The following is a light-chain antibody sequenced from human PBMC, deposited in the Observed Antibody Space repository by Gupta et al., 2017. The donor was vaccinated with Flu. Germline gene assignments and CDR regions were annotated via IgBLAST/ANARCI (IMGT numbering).Light chain of an antibody. CDR3: QQDDSAPNT. V-gene: IGKV4-1*01. J-gene: IGKJ5*01. CDR1: QSLLYSSSNKNY. CDR2: WAS. Sequence: DIVMTQSPDSLAVSLGERATINCKSSQSLLYSSSNKNYLAWYQQKPRQPPKLLIYWASARESGVPDRFSGSGSGTDFTLTINGLQAEDVAVYYCQQDDSAPNTFGQGTQLE.